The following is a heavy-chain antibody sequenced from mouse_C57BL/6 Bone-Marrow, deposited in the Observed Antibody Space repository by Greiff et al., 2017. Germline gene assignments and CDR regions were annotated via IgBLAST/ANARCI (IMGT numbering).Heavy chain of an antibody. V-gene: IGHV14-4*01. J-gene: IGHJ3*01. CDR3: TWIATVVATGAY. CDR2: IDPENGDT. D-gene: IGHD1-1*01. Sequence: EVKLQESGAELVRPGASVKLSCTASGFNIKDDYMHWVKQRPEQGLEWIGWIDPENGDTEYASKFQGKATITADTSSNTAYLQLSSLTSEDTAVYYCTWIATVVATGAYWGQGTLVTVSA. CDR1: GFNIKDDY.